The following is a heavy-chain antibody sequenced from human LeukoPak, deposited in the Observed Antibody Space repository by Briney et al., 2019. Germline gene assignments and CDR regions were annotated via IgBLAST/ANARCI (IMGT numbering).Heavy chain of an antibody. CDR2: INPNSGGT. V-gene: IGHV1-2*04. CDR3: ARDRGDYFDY. Sequence: GASVKVSCKASGGTFISYAISWVRQAPGQGLEWMGWINPNSGGTNYAQKFQGWVTMTRDTSISTAYMELSRLRSDDTAVYYCARDRGDYFDYWGQGTLVTVSS. J-gene: IGHJ4*02. CDR1: GGTFISYA.